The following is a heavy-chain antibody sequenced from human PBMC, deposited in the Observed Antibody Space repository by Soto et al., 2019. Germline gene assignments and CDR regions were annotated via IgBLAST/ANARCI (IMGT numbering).Heavy chain of an antibody. CDR3: ATLPRLDGMDV. CDR2: ILHTGST. CDR1: GYSISSGHS. D-gene: IGHD6-25*01. Sequence: SETLSLTCAVSGYSISSGHSWGWIRQPPGKGLEWIGSILHTGSTYYNPSLKSRVTLSVDTSKNQFSLKLSSVAAADTAVYFCATLPRLDGMDVWGQGTTVTVSS. J-gene: IGHJ6*02. V-gene: IGHV4-38-2*01.